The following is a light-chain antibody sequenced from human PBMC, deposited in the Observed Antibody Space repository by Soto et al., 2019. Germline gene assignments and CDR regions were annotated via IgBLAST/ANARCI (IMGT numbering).Light chain of an antibody. CDR2: EVS. V-gene: IGLV2-14*01. CDR3: CSFTSITTYV. J-gene: IGLJ1*01. Sequence: QSALTQPASVSGSLGQSITISCTGTSSDVGAYNYVSWYQQQPGKAPKLMISEVSNRPSGVSNRFSGSKSGNTASLIISGLQAGDEADDYCCSFTSITTYVFGTGTKATVL. CDR1: SSDVGAYNY.